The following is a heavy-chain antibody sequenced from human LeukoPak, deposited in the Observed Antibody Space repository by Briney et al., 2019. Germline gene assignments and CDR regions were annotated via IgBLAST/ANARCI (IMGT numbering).Heavy chain of an antibody. J-gene: IGHJ4*02. CDR1: GYTFTGYH. V-gene: IGHV1-2*02. CDR3: ARAGGEGADY. D-gene: IGHD3-10*01. CDR2: INPNSGDT. Sequence: GSVKVSCKASGYTFTGYHMHWVRQAPGQGLEWMGWINPNSGDTNYAQQFQGRVTMTRDTSISTAYMELSRLRSDDTAMYYCARAGGEGADYWGQGTLVTVSS.